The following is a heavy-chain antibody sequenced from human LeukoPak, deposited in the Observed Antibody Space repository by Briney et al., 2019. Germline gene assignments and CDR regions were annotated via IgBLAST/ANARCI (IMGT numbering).Heavy chain of an antibody. CDR1: GSYISSGDYY. CDR2: IYYSGST. J-gene: IGHJ4*02. CDR3: ARSRGYSYGTTFLDY. Sequence: PSQTLSLTCTVSGSYISSGDYYWSWIRQPPGKGLEWIGYIYYSGSTYYNPSLKSRVTISVDTSKNQFSLKLISVTAADTAVYYCARSRGYSYGTTFLDYWGQGTLVTVSS. D-gene: IGHD5-18*01. V-gene: IGHV4-30-4*08.